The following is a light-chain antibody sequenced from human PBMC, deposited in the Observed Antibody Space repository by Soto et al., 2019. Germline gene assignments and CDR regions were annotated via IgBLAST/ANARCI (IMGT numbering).Light chain of an antibody. CDR1: RSDIGSYNY. J-gene: IGLJ1*01. Sequence: LTQPASVSGSPGQSLTISCSGTRSDIGSYNYVAWYQQFPGKTPKILIYGVSNRPSGVSSRFSGSKSGNTASLTISGLQAEDEADYYCVSYTGSITSYVFGCGTNVTVL. CDR3: VSYTGSITSYV. V-gene: IGLV2-14*01. CDR2: GVS.